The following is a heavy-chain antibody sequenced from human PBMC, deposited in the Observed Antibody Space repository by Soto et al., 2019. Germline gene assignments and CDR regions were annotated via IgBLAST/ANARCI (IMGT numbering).Heavy chain of an antibody. CDR3: ARATIYRSSSNYFDY. Sequence: PSETLSLTCTVSGGSISSYYWSWIRQPPGKGLEWIGYIYYSGSTNYNPSLKSRVTISVDTSKNQFSLKLSSVTAADTAVYYCARATIYRSSSNYFDYWGQGTLVTVSS. V-gene: IGHV4-59*01. CDR2: IYYSGST. D-gene: IGHD6-6*01. J-gene: IGHJ4*02. CDR1: GGSISSYY.